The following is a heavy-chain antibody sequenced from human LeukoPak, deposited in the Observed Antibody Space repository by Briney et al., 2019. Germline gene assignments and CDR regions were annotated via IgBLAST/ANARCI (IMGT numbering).Heavy chain of an antibody. D-gene: IGHD3-22*01. Sequence: ASVKVSCKVSGYTLTALSMHWVRQAPGKGLEWMGGFDPEDGETFYAQKLQGRVTITRNTSISTAYMELSSLRSEDTAVYYCARAPDDSSGAYFDYWGQGTLVTVSS. CDR2: FDPEDGET. V-gene: IGHV1-24*01. J-gene: IGHJ4*02. CDR3: ARAPDDSSGAYFDY. CDR1: GYTLTALS.